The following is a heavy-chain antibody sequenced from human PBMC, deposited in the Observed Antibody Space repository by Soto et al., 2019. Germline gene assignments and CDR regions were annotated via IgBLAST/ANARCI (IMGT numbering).Heavy chain of an antibody. D-gene: IGHD2-21*02. V-gene: IGHV3-9*01. CDR3: ARDQLILPAHDFFYGSDV. CDR2: ITWNSGTF. Sequence: PGGSLRLSCAASGFSFDDYAMHWVRQAPGKGLEWVSGITWNSGTFGYADSLKGRFTISRDNTKNSLHLQMDSLRAEDTALYYCARDQLILPAHDFFYGSDVWGQGAKVTVSS. CDR1: GFSFDDYA. J-gene: IGHJ6*02.